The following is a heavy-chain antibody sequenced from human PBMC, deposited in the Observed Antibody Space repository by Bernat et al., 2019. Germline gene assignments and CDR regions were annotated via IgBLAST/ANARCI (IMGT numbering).Heavy chain of an antibody. D-gene: IGHD6-13*01. V-gene: IGHV3-11*06. CDR3: ARIGGSSWYYFDY. J-gene: IGHJ4*02. Sequence: QVQLVESGGGLVQPGGSLRLSCAASGFRFSDYYMTWIRQAPGKGLEWVSYISSSSSDTKYEDSVKGRFTISRDNAKNSLYLQMNNLRADDTAVYYCARIGGSSWYYFDYWGQGTPVTVSS. CDR1: GFRFSDYY. CDR2: ISSSSSDT.